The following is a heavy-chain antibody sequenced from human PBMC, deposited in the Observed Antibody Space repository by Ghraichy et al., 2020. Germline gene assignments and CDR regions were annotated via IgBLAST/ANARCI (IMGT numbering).Heavy chain of an antibody. CDR2: IYPSDSET. V-gene: IGHV5-51*01. CDR1: GYSFTSYL. J-gene: IGHJ6*02. Sequence: GESLNISCKGSGYSFTSYLIAWVRQMPGKGLEWMGFIYPSDSETRYSPSFQGQVTISADKSITTAYLRWSSLKASDTAMYYCARLPRLTGSASVMEVWGQGTTVTVSS. CDR3: ARLPRLTGSASVMEV. D-gene: IGHD3-16*01.